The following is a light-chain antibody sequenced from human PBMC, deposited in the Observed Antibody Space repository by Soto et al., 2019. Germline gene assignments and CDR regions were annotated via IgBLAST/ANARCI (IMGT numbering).Light chain of an antibody. Sequence: QSVLTQPPSASGSPGQSVAISCTGNSSDVGGYNYVSWYQQHPGKAPKLMIYEVNKRPSGVPDRFSGSKSGNTASLTVSGLQAEDEADYYCSSYAGSSNVFGTGTKV. CDR3: SSYAGSSNV. CDR2: EVN. CDR1: SSDVGGYNY. V-gene: IGLV2-8*01. J-gene: IGLJ1*01.